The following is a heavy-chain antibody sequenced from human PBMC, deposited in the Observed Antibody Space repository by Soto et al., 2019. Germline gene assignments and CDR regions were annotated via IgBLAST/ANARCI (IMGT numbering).Heavy chain of an antibody. CDR2: INHSGST. CDR1: GGSFSGYY. J-gene: IGHJ4*02. D-gene: IGHD2-2*01. Sequence: QVQLQQWGAGLLKPSETLSLTCAVYGGSFSGYYWSWIRQPPGKGLEWIGEINHSGSTNYNPSLKSRVTISVDTSKNQFSLKLSSVTAADTAVYYCARITCSSTSCYASYWGQGTLVTVSS. V-gene: IGHV4-34*01. CDR3: ARITCSSTSCYASY.